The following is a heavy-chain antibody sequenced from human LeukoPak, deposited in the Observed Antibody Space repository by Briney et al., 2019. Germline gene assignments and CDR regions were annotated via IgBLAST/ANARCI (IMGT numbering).Heavy chain of an antibody. CDR1: GFTFSDYA. V-gene: IGHV3-48*02. CDR2: ISSSSSTK. CDR3: ARMRGPTTGALDI. Sequence: PGGSLRLSCAASGFTFSDYAMTWVRQAPGKGLEWVSSISSSSSTKYYADSVKGRFTISRDNAKNSLYLQVSSLRDEDTAIYYCARMRGPTTGALDIWGPGTMVAVSS. J-gene: IGHJ3*02. D-gene: IGHD1-26*01.